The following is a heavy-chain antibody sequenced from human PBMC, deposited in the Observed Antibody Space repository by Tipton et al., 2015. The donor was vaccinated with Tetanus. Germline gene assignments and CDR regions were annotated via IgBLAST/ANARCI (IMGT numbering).Heavy chain of an antibody. V-gene: IGHV4-34*01. D-gene: IGHD6-13*01. CDR1: GGSVSGYY. CDR3: ARVAKDRIAAAGTLIHRPPKQNPDY. CDR2: INHSGST. J-gene: IGHJ4*02. Sequence: TLSLTCAVYGGSVSGYYWSWIRQPPGKGLEWIGEINHSGSTNYNPSLKSRVTISVDPSKNQFSLKLSSVTAADTAVYYCARVAKDRIAAAGTLIHRPPKQNPDYWGQGTLVTVSS.